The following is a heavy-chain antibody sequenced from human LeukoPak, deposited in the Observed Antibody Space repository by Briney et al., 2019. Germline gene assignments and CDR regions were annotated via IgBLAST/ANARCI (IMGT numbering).Heavy chain of an antibody. J-gene: IGHJ5*02. Sequence: ASVKVSCKASGYTFTNYGMNWVRQAPGQGLEWMGWINPNSGGTNYAQKFQGRVTMTRDTSISTAYMELSRLRSDDTAVYYCARVETGIAAAGRESWGQGTLVTVSS. V-gene: IGHV1-2*02. CDR2: INPNSGGT. D-gene: IGHD6-13*01. CDR3: ARVETGIAAAGRES. CDR1: GYTFTNYG.